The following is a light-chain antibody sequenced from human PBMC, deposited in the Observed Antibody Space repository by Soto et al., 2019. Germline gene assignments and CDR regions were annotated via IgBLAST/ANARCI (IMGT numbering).Light chain of an antibody. CDR2: GVS. J-gene: IGKJ1*01. V-gene: IGKV3-20*01. Sequence: IVVTQSPSPRAVAPGARATVSCRASQSFSSNLAWYQQKPGQAPRLLIYGVSSRATGIPARFSGSGSGTDFTLTISRVEPEDFAVYYCQQFGTSPLVTFGPGTKVDI. CDR1: QSFSSN. CDR3: QQFGTSPLVT.